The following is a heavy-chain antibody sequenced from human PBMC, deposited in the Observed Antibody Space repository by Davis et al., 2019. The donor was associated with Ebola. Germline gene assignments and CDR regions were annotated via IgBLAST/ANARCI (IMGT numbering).Heavy chain of an antibody. CDR1: GFTFSSYW. J-gene: IGHJ4*02. Sequence: GESLKISCAASGFTFSSYWMHWVHQAPGKGLVWVSRINSDGSSTSYADSVKGRFTISRDNAKNTLYLQMNSLRAEDTAVYYCARGEQQLADYWGQGTLVTVSS. V-gene: IGHV3-74*01. CDR3: ARGEQQLADY. CDR2: INSDGSST. D-gene: IGHD6-13*01.